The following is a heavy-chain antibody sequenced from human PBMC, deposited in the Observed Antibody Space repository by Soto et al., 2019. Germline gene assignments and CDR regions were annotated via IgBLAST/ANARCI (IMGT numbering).Heavy chain of an antibody. CDR1: GFTVSGNY. D-gene: IGHD6-13*01. CDR3: PISSNSIAAAGTGFDY. CDR2: IYSGGST. J-gene: IGHJ4*02. Sequence: GGSLRLSCAASGFTVSGNYMSWVRQAPGKGLEWVSVIYSGGSTYYADSVQGRFTISRDNSKNTLYLQMNSLRAEDTVVYYCPISSNSIAAAGTGFDYWRQGTLVTVSS. V-gene: IGHV3-53*01.